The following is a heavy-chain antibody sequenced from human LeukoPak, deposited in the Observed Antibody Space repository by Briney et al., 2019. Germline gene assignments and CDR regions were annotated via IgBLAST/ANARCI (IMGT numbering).Heavy chain of an antibody. D-gene: IGHD1-26*01. CDR3: AKVQCDIVGAMFFASDV. V-gene: IGHV3-21*06. CDR2: IIGSGSEM. Sequence: GGSLSLSCVVSGFTFNSYSMNWVRQAPGKGLECVASIIGSGSEMFYADSLKGRFTISRDNSENSLYLQMNSLRVEDTAVHYCAKVQCDIVGAMFFASDVWGQGTMDSVSS. J-gene: IGHJ3*01. CDR1: GFTFNSYS.